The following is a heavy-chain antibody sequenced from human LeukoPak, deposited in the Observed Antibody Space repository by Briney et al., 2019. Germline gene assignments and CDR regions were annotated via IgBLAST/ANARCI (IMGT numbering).Heavy chain of an antibody. J-gene: IGHJ3*02. CDR3: ARGSTTYYYDSSGYYHHRKAFDI. V-gene: IGHV6-1*01. CDR1: GDSVSSNSAA. D-gene: IGHD3-22*01. CDR2: TYYRSKWYY. Sequence: SQTLSLTCAISGDSVSSNSAAWNWIRQSPSRGLEWLGRTYYRSKWYYDYAVSVKSRVTIDPDTSKNQFSLQLNSVTPEDTAVYYCARGSTTYYYDSSGYYHHRKAFDIWGQGTMVTVSS.